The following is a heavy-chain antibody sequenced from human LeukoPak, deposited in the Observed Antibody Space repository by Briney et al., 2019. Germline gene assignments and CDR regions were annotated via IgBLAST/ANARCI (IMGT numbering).Heavy chain of an antibody. D-gene: IGHD2-8*01. J-gene: IGHJ4*02. V-gene: IGHV4-31*03. CDR3: AGVCTNGVCYSSRDDY. CDR1: GGSISSSSYY. Sequence: SETLSLTCTVSGGSISSSSYYWGWIRQPPGKGLEWIGYIYYSGSTYYNPSLKSRVTISVDRSKNQFSLKLSSVTAADTAVYYCAGVCTNGVCYSSRDDYWGQGTLVTVSS. CDR2: IYYSGST.